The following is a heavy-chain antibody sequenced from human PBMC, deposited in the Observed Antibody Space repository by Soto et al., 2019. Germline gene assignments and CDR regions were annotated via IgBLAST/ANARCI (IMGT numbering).Heavy chain of an antibody. J-gene: IGHJ4*02. CDR2: ISGSGGST. D-gene: IGHD3-10*01. CDR1: GFTFSSYA. V-gene: IGHV3-23*01. CDR3: AKAQNFVLLWFGEFRY. Sequence: EVQLLESGGGVVQPGGSLRLSCAASGFTFSSYAMRWVRQAPGKGLEWVSAISGSGGSTYYADSVKGRFTISRDNSKNTLYLQMNSLRDEDTAVYYCAKAQNFVLLWFGEFRYWGQGTLVTVSS.